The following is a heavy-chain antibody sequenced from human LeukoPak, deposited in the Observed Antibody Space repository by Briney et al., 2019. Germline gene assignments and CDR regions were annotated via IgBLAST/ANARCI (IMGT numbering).Heavy chain of an antibody. Sequence: GGSLRLSCAASGFTFDDYTMHWVRQAPGKGLEWVSLISWDGGSTYYADSVKGRFTISRDNSKNTLYLQMNSLRAEDTAVYYCARGEDTAIDYWGQGTLVTVSS. D-gene: IGHD5-18*01. V-gene: IGHV3-43*01. CDR1: GFTFDDYT. CDR3: ARGEDTAIDY. J-gene: IGHJ4*02. CDR2: ISWDGGST.